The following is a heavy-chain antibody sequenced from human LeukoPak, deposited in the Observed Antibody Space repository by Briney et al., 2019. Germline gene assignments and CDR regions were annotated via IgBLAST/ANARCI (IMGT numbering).Heavy chain of an antibody. CDR2: IWYDGSNK. J-gene: IGHJ4*02. V-gene: IGHV3-33*08. D-gene: IGHD4-17*01. CDR1: GLTVSSNY. CDR3: ARDRNGNYGRWGFDY. Sequence: GGSLRLSCAASGLTVSSNYMSWVRQAPGKGLEWVAVIWYDGSNKYYADSVKGRFTISRDNSKNTLYLQMNSLRAEDTAVYYCARDRNGNYGRWGFDYWGQGTLVTVSS.